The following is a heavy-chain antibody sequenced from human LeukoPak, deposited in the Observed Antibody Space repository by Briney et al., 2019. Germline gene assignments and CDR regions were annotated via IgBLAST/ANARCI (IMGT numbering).Heavy chain of an antibody. J-gene: IGHJ4*02. Sequence: GRSLRLSCAASGFTFSSYGMHWVRQAPGKGLEWVAVISYDGSNKYYADSVKGRFTISRDNAKNSLYLQMNSLRAEDTAVYYCARVDTWFGELNDYWGQGTLVTVSS. CDR3: ARVDTWFGELNDY. CDR2: ISYDGSNK. V-gene: IGHV3-30*03. CDR1: GFTFSSYG. D-gene: IGHD3-10*01.